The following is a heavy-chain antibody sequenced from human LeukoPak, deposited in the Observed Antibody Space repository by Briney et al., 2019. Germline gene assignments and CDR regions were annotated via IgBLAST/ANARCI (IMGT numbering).Heavy chain of an antibody. CDR2: INPNSGGT. J-gene: IGHJ6*03. CDR1: GYTFTGYY. D-gene: IGHD2-8*01. Sequence: ASVKVSCKASGYTFTGYYMHWVRQAPGQGLEWMGWINPNSGGTNYAQKFQGRVTMTRDTSISTAYMELSRLRSDNTAVYYCARGGLRVMVYRLYYMDVWGKGTTVTVSS. CDR3: ARGGLRVMVYRLYYMDV. V-gene: IGHV1-2*02.